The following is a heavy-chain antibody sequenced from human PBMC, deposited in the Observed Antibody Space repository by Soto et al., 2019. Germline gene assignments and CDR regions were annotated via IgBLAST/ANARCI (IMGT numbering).Heavy chain of an antibody. CDR2: IYPGDSDT. J-gene: IGHJ4*02. V-gene: IGHV5-51*01. Sequence: GEPLKISCKGSGYSFTSYWIGWVRQMPGKGLEWMGIIYPGDSDTRYSPSFQGQVTTSADKSISTAYLQWSSLKASDTAMYYCARSYYYDSSGYYPGDYWGQGTLVTVSS. CDR3: ARSYYYDSSGYYPGDY. CDR1: GYSFTSYW. D-gene: IGHD3-22*01.